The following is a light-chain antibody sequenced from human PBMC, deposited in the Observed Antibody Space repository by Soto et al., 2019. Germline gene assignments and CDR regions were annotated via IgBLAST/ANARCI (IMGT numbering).Light chain of an antibody. CDR1: QSISSW. CDR2: DYS. V-gene: IGKV1-5*01. CDR3: PQYDPWWE. J-gene: IGKJ1*01. Sequence: DIQMTQSPSTLSASVGHIVTITCRASQSISSWLSWYQHKPGKSPKLLIYDYSRLDSGVPSSFSGSGSAKEFTLTIRSLRPDDFATYYCPQYDPWWEVGQGTQVDIK.